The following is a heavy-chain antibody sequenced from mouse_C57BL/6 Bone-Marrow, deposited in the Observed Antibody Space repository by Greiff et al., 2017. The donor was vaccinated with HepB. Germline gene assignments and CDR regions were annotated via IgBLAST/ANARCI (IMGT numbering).Heavy chain of an antibody. J-gene: IGHJ1*03. Sequence: QVQLQQPGTELVKPGASVKLSCKASGYTFTSYRMHWVKQRPGQGLEWIGNINPSNGGTNYNEKFKSKATLTVDKSSSTAYMQLSSLTSEDSAVYYCARGDYYGRWYFDVWGTGTTVTVSS. V-gene: IGHV1-53*01. CDR1: GYTFTSYR. D-gene: IGHD1-1*01. CDR3: ARGDYYGRWYFDV. CDR2: INPSNGGT.